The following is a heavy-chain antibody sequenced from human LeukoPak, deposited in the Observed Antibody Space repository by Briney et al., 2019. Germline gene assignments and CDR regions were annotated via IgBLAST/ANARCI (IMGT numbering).Heavy chain of an antibody. CDR2: IYSYGGT. CDR3: TTEYNFNYYDSSGYCY. V-gene: IGHV3-66*01. Sequence: GGSLRLSCAASGFTVNTNYMSWVRQAPGKGLEWVSVIYSYGGTYYADSVKGRFTISRDNSKNTVYLQMNSLKTEDTAVYYCTTEYNFNYYDSSGYCYWGQGTLVTVSS. D-gene: IGHD3-22*01. CDR1: GFTVNTNY. J-gene: IGHJ4*02.